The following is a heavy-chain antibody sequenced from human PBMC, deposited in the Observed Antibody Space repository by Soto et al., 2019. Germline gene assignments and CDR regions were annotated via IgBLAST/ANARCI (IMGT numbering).Heavy chain of an antibody. CDR2: IKSKTDGGTT. CDR3: TTGSSGHFSSWYLLLVDY. J-gene: IGHJ4*02. Sequence: EVQLVESGGGLVKPGGSLRLSCAASGFTFSNAWMNWVRQAPGNGLDWVGRIKSKTDGGTTDYAAPVKGRFTISRDDSKNTLYLQMNSLKTEDTAVYYCTTGSSGHFSSWYLLLVDYWGQGTLVTVSS. D-gene: IGHD6-13*01. V-gene: IGHV3-15*07. CDR1: GFTFSNAW.